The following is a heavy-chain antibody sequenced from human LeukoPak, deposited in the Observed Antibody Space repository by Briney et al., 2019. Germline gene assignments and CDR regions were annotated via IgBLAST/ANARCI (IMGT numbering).Heavy chain of an antibody. J-gene: IGHJ4*02. Sequence: ATVTLSCKASGYTFTDYFIHWVQQAPGKGLEWMGHVDPGDGEAVYADRFQRRFTFTADTSTGTVYMDVSSLTSDDSAVYYCAKVSSTLAAAGALSFDYWGQGTLVIVSS. V-gene: IGHV1-69-2*01. D-gene: IGHD6-13*01. CDR1: GYTFTDYF. CDR3: AKVSSTLAAAGALSFDY. CDR2: VDPGDGEA.